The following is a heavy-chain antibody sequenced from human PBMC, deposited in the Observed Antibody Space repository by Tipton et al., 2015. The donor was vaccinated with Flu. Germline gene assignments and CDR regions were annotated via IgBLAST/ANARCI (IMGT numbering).Heavy chain of an antibody. D-gene: IGHD1-26*01. Sequence: LRLSCTVSGGSISSYYWSWIRQPPGKGLEWIGYIYYNGNTNYNPSLKSRVTISVDTSKNQFSLSLTSVTAADTAMYYCARGSWEVRFDPWGQGTLVTVSS. CDR1: GGSISSYY. J-gene: IGHJ5*02. CDR2: IYYNGNT. CDR3: ARGSWEVRFDP. V-gene: IGHV4-59*12.